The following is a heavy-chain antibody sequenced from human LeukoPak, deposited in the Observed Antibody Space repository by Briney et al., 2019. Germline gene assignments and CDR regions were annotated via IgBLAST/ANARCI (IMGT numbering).Heavy chain of an antibody. V-gene: IGHV1-18*01. J-gene: IGHJ3*02. CDR2: ISAYNGNT. CDR1: GYTFTSYG. D-gene: IGHD6-13*01. CDR3: ARGVSSSWYGEGAFDI. Sequence: ASVKVSCKASGYTFTSYGISWVRQAPGQGLEWMGWISAYNGNTNYAQKLQGRVTMTTDTSTSTAYMELRSLRSDDTAVYYCARGVSSSWYGEGAFDIWGQGTMITVSS.